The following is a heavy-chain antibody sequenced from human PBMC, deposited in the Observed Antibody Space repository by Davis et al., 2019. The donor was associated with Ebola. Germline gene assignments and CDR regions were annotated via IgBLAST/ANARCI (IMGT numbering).Heavy chain of an antibody. CDR2: IYVGGST. Sequence: PGGSLRLSCEVSGVTVDSGYLTWVRQAPGKGLEWISVIYVGGSTYYADSVKGRFTISRDKSKNELYLQMDSLTPEDTAVYYCAVGHYSSPNGWGQGIPVTVSS. CDR1: GVTVDSGY. J-gene: IGHJ4*02. D-gene: IGHD6-13*01. CDR3: AVGHYSSPNG. V-gene: IGHV3-53*01.